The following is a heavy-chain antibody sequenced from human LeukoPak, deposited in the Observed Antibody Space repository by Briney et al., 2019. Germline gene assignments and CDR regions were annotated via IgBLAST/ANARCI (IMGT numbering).Heavy chain of an antibody. Sequence: ASVKVSCTASGGTFSSYAISWVRQAPGQGLEWMGGIIPIFGTANYAQKFQGRVTITADESTSTAYMELSSLRSEDTAVYYCARDPLYDSSGYYYPEYFQRWGQGTLVTVSS. CDR1: GGTFSSYA. D-gene: IGHD3-22*01. CDR3: ARDPLYDSSGYYYPEYFQR. J-gene: IGHJ1*01. CDR2: IIPIFGTA. V-gene: IGHV1-69*13.